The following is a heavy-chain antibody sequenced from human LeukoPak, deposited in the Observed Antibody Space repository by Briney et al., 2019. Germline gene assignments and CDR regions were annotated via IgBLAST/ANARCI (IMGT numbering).Heavy chain of an antibody. CDR2: IHWEDDK. CDR3: AHSPNYGDFFFDY. Sequence: ESGPTLPHPPQPLTLTFSFSWFSFRLRGAGVGWIRQTPGKALEWLALIHWEDDKRYSPSLKSKLTITKDTSKNQVVLVMTNMDPVDTATYYCAHSPNYGDFFFDYWGQGILVTVSS. J-gene: IGHJ4*02. V-gene: IGHV2-5*02. D-gene: IGHD4-17*01. CDR1: WFSFRLRGAG.